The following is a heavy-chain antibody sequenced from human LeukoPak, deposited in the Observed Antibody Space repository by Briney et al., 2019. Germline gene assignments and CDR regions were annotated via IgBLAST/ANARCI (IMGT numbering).Heavy chain of an antibody. V-gene: IGHV4-39*02. J-gene: IGHJ4*02. CDR1: GGSISSSSYF. D-gene: IGHD6-13*01. Sequence: PSETLSLTCTVSGGSISSSSYFWGWIRQPPGKGLEWVGSISYSGSTHYNASLKSRVTISVDTSKNHFSLKLSSVTAADTAVYYCARLDAAEYLDYWGQGTLVTVSS. CDR2: ISYSGST. CDR3: ARLDAAEYLDY.